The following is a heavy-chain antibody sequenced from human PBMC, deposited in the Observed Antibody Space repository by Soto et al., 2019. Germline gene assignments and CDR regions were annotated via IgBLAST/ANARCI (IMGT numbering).Heavy chain of an antibody. J-gene: IGHJ5*02. Sequence: SQTLSLPCAISGDSVSSNSSACNGIRQSPSRGLELLGRTYYRSKWYNDYAVSVKSRITINPDTSKSQFSLQLNSVTPEDTAVYYCARDRAQSTIFGVVIPRGNWFDPWGQGTLVTVS. V-gene: IGHV6-1*01. CDR1: GDSVSSNSSA. CDR2: TYYRSKWYN. CDR3: ARDRAQSTIFGVVIPRGNWFDP. D-gene: IGHD3-3*01.